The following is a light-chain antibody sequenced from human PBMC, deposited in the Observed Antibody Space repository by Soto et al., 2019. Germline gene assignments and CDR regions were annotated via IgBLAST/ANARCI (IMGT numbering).Light chain of an antibody. CDR2: AAS. CDR1: QGIGVY. CDR3: QKYISAPLT. J-gene: IGKJ4*01. Sequence: DIQMTQSPSSLSASLGDRVTITCRASQGIGVYLAWFQQKPGKVPKLLIYAASALQSGVPSRFSGSGSGTDYTLTISSLQPEDFATYYCQKYISAPLTFGGGSKVEIK. V-gene: IGKV1-27*01.